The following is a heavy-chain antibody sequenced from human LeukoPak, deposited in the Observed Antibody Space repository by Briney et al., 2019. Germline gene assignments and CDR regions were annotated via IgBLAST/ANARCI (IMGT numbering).Heavy chain of an antibody. V-gene: IGHV3-30*02. CDR3: ARVSDYGGIFDI. Sequence: GGSLRLSCAASGFTFSSYGMHWVRQAPGKGLEWVAFIRYDGSNKYYADSVKGRFTISRDNSKNTLYLQMNSLRVEDTAVFYCARVSDYGGIFDIWGQGTIVTVSS. J-gene: IGHJ3*02. CDR2: IRYDGSNK. CDR1: GFTFSSYG. D-gene: IGHD4-23*01.